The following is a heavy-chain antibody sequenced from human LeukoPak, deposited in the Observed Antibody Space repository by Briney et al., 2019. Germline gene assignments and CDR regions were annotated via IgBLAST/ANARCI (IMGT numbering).Heavy chain of an antibody. CDR2: ISGSDGST. Sequence: GGSLRLSCAASGFTFSRYAMSWVRQAPGKGLEWVSAISGSDGSTYYADSVKGRFTISRDNSKNTLYLQMNSPRAEDTAKYYCAKDLSAVAGLIDYWGQGTLVTVSS. CDR1: GFTFSRYA. CDR3: AKDLSAVAGLIDY. D-gene: IGHD6-19*01. V-gene: IGHV3-23*01. J-gene: IGHJ4*02.